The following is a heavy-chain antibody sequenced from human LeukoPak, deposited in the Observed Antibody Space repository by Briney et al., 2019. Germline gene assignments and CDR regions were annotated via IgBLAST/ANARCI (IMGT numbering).Heavy chain of an antibody. Sequence: ASVKVSCKASGYTFTSYGISWVRQAPGQGLEWMGWISAYNGNTNYAQKLQGRVTMTTDTSTSTAYMELRSLRSDDTAVYYCARVGYSSGWYDVWFDPWGQGTLVTVSS. V-gene: IGHV1-18*01. CDR1: GYTFTSYG. J-gene: IGHJ5*02. D-gene: IGHD6-19*01. CDR3: ARVGYSSGWYDVWFDP. CDR2: ISAYNGNT.